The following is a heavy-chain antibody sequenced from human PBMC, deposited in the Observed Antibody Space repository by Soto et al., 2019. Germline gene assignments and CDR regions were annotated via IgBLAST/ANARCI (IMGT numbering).Heavy chain of an antibody. V-gene: IGHV3-23*01. CDR1: GLTFNLYA. CDR2: LSGGGSTT. D-gene: IGHD3-10*01. CDR3: AKSRGVIATASYFDY. Sequence: EVQLLESGGDFVQPGASLRLSCAASGLTFNLYAMSWVRQAPGKGLEWVSALSGGGSTTYYADSVKGRFTISRDNFKNTLYLQMNSLRAEDTALYYCAKSRGVIATASYFDYWGQGTLVTVSS. J-gene: IGHJ4*02.